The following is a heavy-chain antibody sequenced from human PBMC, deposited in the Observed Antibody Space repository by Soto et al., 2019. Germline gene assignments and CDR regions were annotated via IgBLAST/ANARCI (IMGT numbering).Heavy chain of an antibody. CDR3: ARKVGLYYFDY. Sequence: SETLSLTCAVYGGSFSGYYWSWIRQPPGKGLEWIGYIYYSGSTNYNPSLKSRVTISVDTSKNQFSLKLSSVTAADTAVYYCARKVGLYYFDYWGQGTLVTVSS. V-gene: IGHV4-59*01. CDR1: GGSFSGYY. D-gene: IGHD3-10*01. J-gene: IGHJ4*02. CDR2: IYYSGST.